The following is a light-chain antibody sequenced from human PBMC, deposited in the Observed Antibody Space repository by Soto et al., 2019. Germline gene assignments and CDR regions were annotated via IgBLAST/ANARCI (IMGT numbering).Light chain of an antibody. Sequence: QSVLTQPPSISGAPGQRVTISCTGSSSNIGAGSDVHWYHQLPGTAPKLLIYGNTNRPSGVPDRFSGSKSGNTASLTISGLQAADEADYYCSLYTSENAYVFGTGTKVTVL. J-gene: IGLJ1*01. V-gene: IGLV1-40*01. CDR2: GNT. CDR1: SSNIGAGSD. CDR3: SLYTSENAYV.